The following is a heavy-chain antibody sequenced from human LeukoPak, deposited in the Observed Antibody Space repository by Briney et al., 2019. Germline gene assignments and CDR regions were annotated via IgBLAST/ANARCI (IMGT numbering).Heavy chain of an antibody. CDR2: INPNSGGT. CDR1: GYTSTGYY. V-gene: IGHV1-2*02. J-gene: IGHJ3*02. CDR3: ARDINWGNGDAFDI. D-gene: IGHD7-27*01. Sequence: GASVKVSCKASGYTSTGYYMHWVRQAPGQGLEWMGWINPNSGGTNYAQKFQGRDTMTRDTSISTAYMELSRLRSDDTAVYYCARDINWGNGDAFDIWGQGTMVTVSS.